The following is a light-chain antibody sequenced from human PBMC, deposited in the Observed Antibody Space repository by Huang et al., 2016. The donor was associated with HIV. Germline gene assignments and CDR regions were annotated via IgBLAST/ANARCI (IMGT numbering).Light chain of an antibody. CDR1: QSISYNY. CDR2: GGS. V-gene: IGKV3-20*01. Sequence: EIVLTQSPGTLSLSPGDRATLSCRASQSISYNYLAWYRQKPGQAPRLVIYGGSNRAAGIPDRFSGSGSRTDFTLTISRLEPEDFAVYYCLQFGRSPPYTFGQGTKLESK. J-gene: IGKJ2*01. CDR3: LQFGRSPPYT.